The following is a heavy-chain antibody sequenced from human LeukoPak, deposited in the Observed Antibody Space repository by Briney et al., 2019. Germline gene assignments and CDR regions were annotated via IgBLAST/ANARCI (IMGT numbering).Heavy chain of an antibody. CDR1: GFTFDDYT. CDR3: AEDLKPDSYYYMHV. V-gene: IGHV3-43*01. Sequence: GGSLRLSCVAAGFTFDDYTMHWVRQHPGKGLEWVSLITWDGGSTFYADSAQGRFTISRDNRKDSLYLQMNSLRAEDTAFYFCAEDLKPDSYYYMHVWGKGTAVTVSS. CDR2: ITWDGGST. J-gene: IGHJ6*03.